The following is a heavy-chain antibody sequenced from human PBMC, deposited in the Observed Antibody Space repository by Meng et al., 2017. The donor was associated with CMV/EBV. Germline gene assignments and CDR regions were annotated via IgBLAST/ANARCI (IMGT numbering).Heavy chain of an antibody. CDR2: IKQDGSEK. CDR3: ARGIAVAGTSAD. CDR1: GFTFSSYS. J-gene: IGHJ4*02. V-gene: IGHV3-7*01. D-gene: IGHD6-19*01. Sequence: GGSLRLSCAASGFTFSSYSMNWVRQAPGKGLEWVANIKQDGSEKYYVDSVKGRFTISRDNAKNSLYLQMNSLRAEDTAVYYCARGIAVAGTSADWGQGTLVTVSS.